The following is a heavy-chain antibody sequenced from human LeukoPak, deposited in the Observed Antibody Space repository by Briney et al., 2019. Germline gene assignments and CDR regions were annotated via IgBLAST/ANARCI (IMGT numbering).Heavy chain of an antibody. J-gene: IGHJ4*02. CDR3: ARHSSIAARFDY. CDR2: IYYSGST. CDR1: GGSISSYY. D-gene: IGHD6-6*01. V-gene: IGHV4-59*08. Sequence: SETLSLTRTVSGGSISSYYWSWIRQPPGKGLEWIGYIYYSGSTNYNPSLKSRVTISVDTSKNQFSLKLSSVTAAGTAVYYCARHSSIAARFDYWGQGTLVTVSS.